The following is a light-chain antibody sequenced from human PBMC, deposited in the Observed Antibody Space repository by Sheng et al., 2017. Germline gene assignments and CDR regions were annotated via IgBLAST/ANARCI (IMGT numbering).Light chain of an antibody. V-gene: IGLV7-46*01. CDR3: LLSYSGGYV. Sequence: QAVVTQEPSLTVSPGGTVTLTCGSSTGTVTSGHYPYWFQQKPGHAPRTLIYDTSNKHSWTPARFSGSLLGGKAALTLSGAQPEDEAEYYCLLSYSGGYVFGTGTKVTVL. J-gene: IGLJ1*01. CDR2: DTS. CDR1: TGTVTSGHY.